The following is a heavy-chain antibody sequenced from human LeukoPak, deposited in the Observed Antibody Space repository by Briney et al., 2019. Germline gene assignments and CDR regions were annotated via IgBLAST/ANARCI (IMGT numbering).Heavy chain of an antibody. V-gene: IGHV1-69*06. CDR2: IIPIFGTA. D-gene: IGHD6-13*01. CDR1: GGTFSSYA. J-gene: IGHJ6*03. Sequence: SVKVSCKASGGTFSSYAISWVRQAPGQGLEWMGGIIPIFGTANYAQKFQGRVTITADKSTSTAYMELSSLRSEDTAVYYCARSKAAAVHYYYYYMDVWGKGTTVTVSS. CDR3: ARSKAAAVHYYYYYMDV.